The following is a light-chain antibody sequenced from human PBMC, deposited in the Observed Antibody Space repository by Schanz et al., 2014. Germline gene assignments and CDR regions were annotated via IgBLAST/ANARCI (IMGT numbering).Light chain of an antibody. V-gene: IGLV2-8*01. CDR3: RSYAGSNNFYV. CDR2: EVT. Sequence: QSALTQPPSVSGSPGQSVTISCTGTSSDVGDYNYVSWYQQHPGKVPKLMIYEVTKRPSGVPDRFSGSKSGNTASLTVSGLQAEDEADYYCRSYAGSNNFYVFGTGTKLTVL. CDR1: SSDVGDYNY. J-gene: IGLJ1*01.